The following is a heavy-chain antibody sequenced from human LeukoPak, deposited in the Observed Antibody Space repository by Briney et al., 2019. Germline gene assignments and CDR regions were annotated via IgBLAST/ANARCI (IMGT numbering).Heavy chain of an antibody. J-gene: IGHJ3*02. CDR2: ISSNSSYI. CDR3: ARDRGMLAAAFDI. Sequence: PGGSLRLSCAASGFTFSSYSMNWVRQAPGKGLEWVSSISSNSSYIYYADSVKGRFTISRDNAKNSLYLQMNSLRAEDTAVYYCARDRGMLAAAFDIWGQGTMVTVSS. V-gene: IGHV3-21*01. D-gene: IGHD6-13*01. CDR1: GFTFSSYS.